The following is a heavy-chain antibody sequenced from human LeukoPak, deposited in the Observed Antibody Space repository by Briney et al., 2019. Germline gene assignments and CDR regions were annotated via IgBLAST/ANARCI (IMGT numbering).Heavy chain of an antibody. V-gene: IGHV3-23*01. CDR2: ISGSGGST. CDR3: ARSGLSRFGF. D-gene: IGHD2/OR15-2a*01. CDR1: GFTFNSYA. J-gene: IGHJ4*02. Sequence: GGSLRLSCAASGFTFNSYAMNWVRQAPGKGMEWVSAISGSGGSTYYADSVKGRFTISRDNSRNTLYLQMNSLRAEDTAVYYCARSGLSRFGFWGQGTLVTVSS.